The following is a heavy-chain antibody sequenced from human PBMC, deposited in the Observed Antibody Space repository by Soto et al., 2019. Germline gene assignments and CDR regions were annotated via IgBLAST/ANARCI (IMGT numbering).Heavy chain of an antibody. CDR3: AKDEWIVVVLSPNRFDY. Sequence: GGSLRLSCAASGFTFSSYAMSWVRQAPGKGLEWVSAISGSGGSTYYADSVKGRFTISRDNSKNTLYLQMNSLRAEDTAVYYCAKDEWIVVVLSPNRFDYWGQGTLVTVSS. CDR2: ISGSGGST. D-gene: IGHD2-2*01. J-gene: IGHJ4*02. CDR1: GFTFSSYA. V-gene: IGHV3-23*01.